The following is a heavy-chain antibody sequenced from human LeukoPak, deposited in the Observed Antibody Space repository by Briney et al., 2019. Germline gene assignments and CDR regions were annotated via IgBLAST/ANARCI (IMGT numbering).Heavy chain of an antibody. D-gene: IGHD3-10*01. CDR1: GGSISSYY. CDR3: ARVRRITMVRGVAGYGMDV. J-gene: IGHJ6*02. Sequence: SETLSLTCTVSGGSISSYYWSWIRQPPGKGLEWIGYIYYSGSTNYNPSLKSRVTISVDTSKNKFSLKLSSVTAADTAVYYCARVRRITMVRGVAGYGMDVWGQGTTVTVSS. V-gene: IGHV4-59*01. CDR2: IYYSGST.